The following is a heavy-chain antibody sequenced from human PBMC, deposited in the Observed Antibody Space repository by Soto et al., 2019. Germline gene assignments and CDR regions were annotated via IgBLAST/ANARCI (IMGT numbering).Heavy chain of an antibody. CDR3: ARQFSVYGDYGRYFDF. J-gene: IGHJ4*02. Sequence: SETLSLTCTVSGGSISSSGYYWGWIRQPPGKGLEWIGTIYYSGSTYYNPSLKSRVTISVDTSKNQFSLKLSSVTAAHTAVYYCARQFSVYGDYGRYFDFWGQGTLVTVSS. CDR1: GGSISSSGYY. CDR2: IYYSGST. D-gene: IGHD4-17*01. V-gene: IGHV4-39*01.